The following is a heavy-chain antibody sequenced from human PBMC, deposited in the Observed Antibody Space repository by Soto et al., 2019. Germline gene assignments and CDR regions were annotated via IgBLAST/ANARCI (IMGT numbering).Heavy chain of an antibody. Sequence: SVKVSCKASGGTFSSYTISWVRQAPGQGLEWMGRIIPILGIANYAQKFQGRVTITADKSTSTAYMELSSLRSEDTAVYYCARDPGPPEYSSSSDWFDPWGQGTLVTVSS. J-gene: IGHJ5*02. CDR3: ARDPGPPEYSSSSDWFDP. CDR1: GGTFSSYT. D-gene: IGHD6-6*01. V-gene: IGHV1-69*04. CDR2: IIPILGIA.